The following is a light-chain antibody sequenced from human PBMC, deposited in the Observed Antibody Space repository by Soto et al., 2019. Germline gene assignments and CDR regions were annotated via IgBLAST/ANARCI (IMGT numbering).Light chain of an antibody. CDR1: ISNIGTNT. CDR3: AAWDDSLNGRV. Sequence: QSVLTQAPSVSGTPGQRVTISCSGNISNIGTNTVNWYQQLPGTAPKLLIYYDNLRPSGVPDRISGSKSGTSASLAISGLQSDDEADYYCAAWDDSLNGRVFGTGTKVTVL. J-gene: IGLJ1*01. V-gene: IGLV1-44*01. CDR2: YDN.